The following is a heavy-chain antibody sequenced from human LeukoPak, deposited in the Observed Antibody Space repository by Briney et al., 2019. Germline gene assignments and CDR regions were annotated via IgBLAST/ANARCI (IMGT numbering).Heavy chain of an antibody. V-gene: IGHV4-4*07. J-gene: IGHJ3*02. Sequence: SETLSLTCTVSGGSISSYYWSWIRQPAGKGLEWIGRIYTSGSTNYNPSLKGRVTMSVDTSKNQFSLKLSSVTAADTAVYYCASSYYDSSGYYDAFDIWGQGTMVTVSS. CDR2: IYTSGST. D-gene: IGHD3-22*01. CDR1: GGSISSYY. CDR3: ASSYYDSSGYYDAFDI.